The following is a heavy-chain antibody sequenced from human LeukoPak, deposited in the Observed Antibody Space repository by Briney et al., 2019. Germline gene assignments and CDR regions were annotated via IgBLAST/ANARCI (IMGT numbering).Heavy chain of an antibody. V-gene: IGHV3-23*01. Sequence: GGSLRLSCAASGFTFSSYAMSWVRQAPGKGREWVSAISGSGGSTYYADSVKGRFTISRDNSKNTLYLQMNSLRAEDTAVYYCAKDPNYYGSGSYYNYAFDIWGQGTMVTVSS. D-gene: IGHD3-10*01. CDR1: GFTFSSYA. J-gene: IGHJ3*02. CDR2: ISGSGGST. CDR3: AKDPNYYGSGSYYNYAFDI.